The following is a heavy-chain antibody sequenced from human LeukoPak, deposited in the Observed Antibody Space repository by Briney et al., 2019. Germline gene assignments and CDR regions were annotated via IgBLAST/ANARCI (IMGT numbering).Heavy chain of an antibody. CDR1: GFTFSSYS. J-gene: IGHJ4*02. CDR3: AKSAAARDPFDY. Sequence: GGSLRLSCAASGFTFSSYSMNWVRQAPGKGLEWVSSISSSSSYIYYADSVKGRFTISRDNAKNSLYLQMNSLRAEDTALYYCAKSAAARDPFDYWGQGTLVTVSS. CDR2: ISSSSSYI. D-gene: IGHD6-6*01. V-gene: IGHV3-21*04.